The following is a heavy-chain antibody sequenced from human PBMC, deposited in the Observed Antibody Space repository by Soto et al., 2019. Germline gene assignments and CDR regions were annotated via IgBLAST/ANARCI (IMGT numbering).Heavy chain of an antibody. V-gene: IGHV4-34*01. CDR3: ARTAPLRAVYY. D-gene: IGHD2-8*01. CDR2: INHSGST. Sequence: QVQLQQWGAGLLKPSETLSLTCAVYGGSFSGYYWSWIRQPPGKGLEWIGEINHSGSTNYNPSLKGRVTISVDTSKNQFSLKLSSVTAADTAVSYCARTAPLRAVYYWGQGTLVTVSS. CDR1: GGSFSGYY. J-gene: IGHJ4*02.